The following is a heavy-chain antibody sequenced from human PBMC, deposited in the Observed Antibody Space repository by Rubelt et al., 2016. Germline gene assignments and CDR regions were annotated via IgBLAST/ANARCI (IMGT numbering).Heavy chain of an antibody. J-gene: IGHJ4*02. D-gene: IGHD6-13*01. Sequence: SDGSSTSYADSVKGRFTISRDNAKNTLYLQMNSLRAEDTAVYYCARVLAYRQQFCDYWGQGTLVTVSS. V-gene: IGHV3-74*01. CDR3: ARVLAYRQQFCDY. CDR2: SDGSST.